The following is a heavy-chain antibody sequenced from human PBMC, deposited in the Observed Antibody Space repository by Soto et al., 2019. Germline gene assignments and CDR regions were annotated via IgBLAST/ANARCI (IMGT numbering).Heavy chain of an antibody. CDR3: ASPEVPESSRWPPCDP. J-gene: IGHJ5*02. V-gene: IGHV4-4*02. CDR2: IYHTGRS. CDR1: GDSINDKNW. D-gene: IGHD6-13*01. Sequence: QVQLQESGPGLVKPSGTLSLTCSVSGDSINDKNWWTWLRQPPGKRLEWIGDIYHTGRSSYNPSLTSRVAMSVDKSKNQFSLQLLSVTAADTAGYYCASPEVPESSRWPPCDPWGQGTLVTVSS.